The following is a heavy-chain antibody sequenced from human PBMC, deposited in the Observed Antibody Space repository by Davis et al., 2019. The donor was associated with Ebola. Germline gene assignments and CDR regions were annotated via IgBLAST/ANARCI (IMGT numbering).Heavy chain of an antibody. CDR2: IYISGSS. V-gene: IGHV4-4*07. J-gene: IGHJ4*02. CDR3: VRDHCGSTNCQPFLDY. D-gene: IGHD2-2*01. Sequence: PSETLSLTCTVSGDSISDYYWSWIRQPAGKGLEWIGCIYISGSSSSNPSLKSRVTISVATSKNQFSLKLSSVTAADTAVYYCVRDHCGSTNCQPFLDYWGQGSLVTVSS. CDR1: GDSISDYY.